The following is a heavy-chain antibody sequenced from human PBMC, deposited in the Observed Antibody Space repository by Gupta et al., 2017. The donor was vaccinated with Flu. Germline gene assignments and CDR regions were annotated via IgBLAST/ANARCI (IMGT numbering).Heavy chain of an antibody. J-gene: IGHJ2*01. Sequence: QVQLQESGPGLVKPSETLSLTCTVSGGSISSYYWSWIRQPPGKGLEWIGYIYYSGSTNYNPSLKSRVTISVDTSKNQFSLKLSSVTAADTAVYYCARGANHWYFDLWGRGTLVTVSS. CDR3: ARGANHWYFDL. CDR2: IYYSGST. V-gene: IGHV4-59*01. CDR1: GGSISSYY.